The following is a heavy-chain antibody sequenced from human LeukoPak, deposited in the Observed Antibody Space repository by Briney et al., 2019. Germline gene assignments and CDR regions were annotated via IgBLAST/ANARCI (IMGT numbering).Heavy chain of an antibody. CDR2: IAGSSDYI. CDR3: ARDRGAYCGGDCYLGFDY. Sequence: GGSLRLSCAASGFTFSSYTMNWVRQAPGKGLEWVSSIAGSSDYISYADSVKGRFTISRDNAKKSLYLQMTSLTAEDTAVYYCARDRGAYCGGDCYLGFDYWGRGTLVTVSS. CDR1: GFTFSSYT. V-gene: IGHV3-21*01. D-gene: IGHD2-21*02. J-gene: IGHJ4*01.